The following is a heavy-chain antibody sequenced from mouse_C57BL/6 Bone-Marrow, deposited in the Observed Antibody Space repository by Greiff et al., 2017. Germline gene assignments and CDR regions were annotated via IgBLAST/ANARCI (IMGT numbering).Heavy chain of an antibody. J-gene: IGHJ2*01. CDR2: IYPTSGRT. CDR3: ASTGPLGRSFDY. Sequence: QVQLQQPGAELVKPGASVKMSCKASGYTFTSYWITWVKQRPGQGLEWIGNIYPTSGRTNYNEKFKSKAILTVDPSSNTAYMQLSCLTSEGSAVFYCASTGPLGRSFDYWGQGTTLTVSS. V-gene: IGHV1-55*01. CDR1: GYTFTSYW. D-gene: IGHD4-1*01.